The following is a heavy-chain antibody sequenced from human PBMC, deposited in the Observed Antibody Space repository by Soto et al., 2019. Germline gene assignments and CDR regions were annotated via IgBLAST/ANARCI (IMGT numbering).Heavy chain of an antibody. J-gene: IGHJ4*02. CDR2: IRNRASGDTT. D-gene: IGHD6-13*01. V-gene: IGHV3-72*01. CDR3: ASSITQLLTD. Sequence: EVQLVESGGGSVQPGGSLRLSCTASGFSVSDHFMDWVRQTPGKGLEWVGQIRNRASGDTTFHAASVKGRFTVSRDDSRNSLYLQMNSLKTEDTAVYYCASSITQLLTDWGQGTLVAVAS. CDR1: GFSVSDHF.